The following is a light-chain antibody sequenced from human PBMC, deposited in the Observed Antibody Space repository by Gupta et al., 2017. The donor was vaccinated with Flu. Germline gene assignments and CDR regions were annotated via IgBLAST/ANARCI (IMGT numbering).Light chain of an antibody. CDR3: QQDDTTPPA. V-gene: IGKV4-1*01. Sequence: IGLAQSPDSLAVSLGERATINCTSSQSVLYSYNNKHYLDWYQQKPGQPPKLLIYWASTREYGVPDRFSGRGSGTDFTLTISSRQAEDVAVYYCQQDDTTPPAFGQGTKVEIK. J-gene: IGKJ1*01. CDR2: WAS. CDR1: QSVLYSYNNKHY.